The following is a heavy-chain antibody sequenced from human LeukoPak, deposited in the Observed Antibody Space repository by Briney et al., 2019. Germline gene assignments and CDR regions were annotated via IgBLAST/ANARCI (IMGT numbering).Heavy chain of an antibody. CDR1: GGSISSSSYH. CDR3: ARDLTVYYYDSSGYYDNWFDP. J-gene: IGHJ5*02. CDR2: IYYSGST. V-gene: IGHV4-39*07. Sequence: SETLSLTCTVSGGSISSSSYHWGWIRQPPGKGLEWIGSIYYSGSTYYNPSLKSRVTISVDTSKNQFSLKLSSVTAADTAVYYCARDLTVYYYDSSGYYDNWFDPWGQGTLVTVSS. D-gene: IGHD3-22*01.